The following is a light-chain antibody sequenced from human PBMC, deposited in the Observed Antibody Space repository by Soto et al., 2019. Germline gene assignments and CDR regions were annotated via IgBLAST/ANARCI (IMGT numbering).Light chain of an antibody. V-gene: IGKV1-5*01. CDR3: QQDNSYS. Sequence: IQVTQSPSTRPASVGDRVTITCRASQSISNWLAWYQQKPGTAPKVLIYHASNLQSGVPSRFSGSGSGTEFTLTIISLQPHDVASNYIQQDNSYSFGQGTKVDIK. J-gene: IGKJ1*01. CDR1: QSISNW. CDR2: HAS.